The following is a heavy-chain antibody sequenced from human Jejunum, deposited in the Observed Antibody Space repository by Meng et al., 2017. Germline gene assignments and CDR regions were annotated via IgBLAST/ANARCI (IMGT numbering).Heavy chain of an antibody. Sequence: GGSLRLSCAASGFTFSNYGMSWVRQAPRKGLEWVSRISDSGSITDYADSVKGRFTISRDNSANMLYLQLNNLRAEDTAVYYCAKRLSTSAIYFFDYWGQGTRVNGSS. J-gene: IGHJ4*02. D-gene: IGHD5/OR15-5a*01. CDR3: AKRLSTSAIYFFDY. CDR1: GFTFSNYG. V-gene: IGHV3-23*01. CDR2: ISDSGSIT.